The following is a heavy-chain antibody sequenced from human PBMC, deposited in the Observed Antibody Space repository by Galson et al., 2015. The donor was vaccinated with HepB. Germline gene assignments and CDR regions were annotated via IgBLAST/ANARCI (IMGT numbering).Heavy chain of an antibody. D-gene: IGHD3-22*01. Sequence: SLRLSCAASGFTFSSYSMNWVRQAPGKGLEWVSYISSSSSTIYYADSVKGRFTISRDNAKNSLYLQMNSLRAEDTAVYYCARGPYYYDSSGYYGGNHADMVGYWGQGTLSPSPQ. V-gene: IGHV3-48*04. CDR3: ARGPYYYDSSGYYGGNHADMVGY. CDR2: ISSSSSTI. J-gene: IGHJ4*02. CDR1: GFTFSSYS.